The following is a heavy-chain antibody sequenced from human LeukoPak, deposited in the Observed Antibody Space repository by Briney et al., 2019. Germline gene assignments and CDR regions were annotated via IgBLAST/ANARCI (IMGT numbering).Heavy chain of an antibody. V-gene: IGHV3-48*04. CDR3: AKGGGLGSYYTDVYYYGMDV. J-gene: IGHJ6*02. CDR2: ISSSSSTI. D-gene: IGHD3-10*01. Sequence: PGGSLRLSCAASGFTFSSYSMNWVRQAPGKGLEWVSYISSSSSTIYYADSVKGRFTISRDNAKNSLYLQMNSLRAEDTAVYYRAKGGGLGSYYTDVYYYGMDVWGQGTTVTVSS. CDR1: GFTFSSYS.